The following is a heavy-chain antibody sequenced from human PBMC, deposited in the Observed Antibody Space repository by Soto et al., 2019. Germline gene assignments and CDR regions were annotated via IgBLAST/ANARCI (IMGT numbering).Heavy chain of an antibody. D-gene: IGHD3-3*01. CDR3: ARDHQETSYDFWSGYYPNWFDP. V-gene: IGHV3-11*01. CDR1: GFTFSDYY. CDR2: ISSSGSTI. J-gene: IGHJ5*02. Sequence: PGGSLRISCAASGFTFSDYYMSWIRQAPGKGLEWVSYISSSGSTIYYADSVKGRFTISRDNAKNSLYLQMNSLRAEDTAVYYCARDHQETSYDFWSGYYPNWFDPWGQGTLVTVSS.